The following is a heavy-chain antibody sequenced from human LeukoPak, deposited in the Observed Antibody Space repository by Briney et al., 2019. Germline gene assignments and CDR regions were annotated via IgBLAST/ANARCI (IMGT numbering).Heavy chain of an antibody. CDR1: GFTFSSYA. CDR3: ARAPGSGRDFWNGFLEVYYYMDV. J-gene: IGHJ6*03. V-gene: IGHV3-30-3*01. D-gene: IGHD3-3*01. CDR2: ISYDGNTK. Sequence: AGGSLRLSCAASGFTFSSYAMHWVRQAPGKGLEWVALISYDGNTKYYVDSVKGRFTISRDNSKNTLYLQMNSLRAEDTAMYYCARAPGSGRDFWNGFLEVYYYMDVWGKGTTVTVSS.